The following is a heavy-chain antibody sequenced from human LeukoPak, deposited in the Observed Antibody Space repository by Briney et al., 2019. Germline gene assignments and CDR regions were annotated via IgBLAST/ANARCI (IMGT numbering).Heavy chain of an antibody. Sequence: SETLSLTCTVSGYSISGGYYWGWIRQPPGKGLEWIGSIYHSGNTYYNPSLKSRVTISIDTSKNQFSLKLSSVTAADTAVYYCARDRYYDSGSYYNWGQGTLVTVSS. CDR1: GYSISGGYY. D-gene: IGHD3-10*01. V-gene: IGHV4-38-2*02. CDR3: ARDRYYDSGSYYN. J-gene: IGHJ4*02. CDR2: IYHSGNT.